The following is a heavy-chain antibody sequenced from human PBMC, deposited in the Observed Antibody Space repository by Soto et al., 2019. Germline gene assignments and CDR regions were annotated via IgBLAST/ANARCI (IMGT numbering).Heavy chain of an antibody. CDR1: GGSFSGYY. J-gene: IGHJ6*02. CDR2: INHSGST. Sequence: PSETLSLTCAVYGGSFSGYYWSWIRQPPGKGLEWIGEINHSGSTNYNPSLKGRVTISVDTSKNQFSLKLSSVTAADTAVYYCARGGPMRKFQLSYYYYYGMDVWGQGTTVTVSS. V-gene: IGHV4-34*01. CDR3: ARGGPMRKFQLSYYYYYGMDV.